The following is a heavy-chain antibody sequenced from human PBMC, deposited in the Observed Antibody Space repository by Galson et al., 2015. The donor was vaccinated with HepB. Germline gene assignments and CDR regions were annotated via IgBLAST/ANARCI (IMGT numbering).Heavy chain of an antibody. CDR2: ISGSGGGT. CDR3: ANVPDYDSSGYYIGDY. J-gene: IGHJ4*02. V-gene: IGHV3-23*01. CDR1: GFTFRSYA. D-gene: IGHD3-22*01. Sequence: SLRLSCAASGFTFRSYAMSWVRQAPGKGLEWVPGISGSGGGTSYADSVKGRFSISRDNSKNTLYLQMNSLRAEDTAVYYCANVPDYDSSGYYIGDYWGQGTLVTVSS.